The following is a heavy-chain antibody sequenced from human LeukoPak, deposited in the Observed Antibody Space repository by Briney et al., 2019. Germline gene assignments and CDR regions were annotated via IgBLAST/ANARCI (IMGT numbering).Heavy chain of an antibody. D-gene: IGHD1-26*01. J-gene: IGHJ4*02. CDR3: ARTEWEVADY. CDR1: GGSISSSGYY. V-gene: IGHV4-39*07. CDR2: IYYSGTT. Sequence: SETLSLTCTVSGGSISSSGYYWGWIRQPPGKGLEWIGSIYYSGTTYYNPSLKSRVTISLDTSKNQFSLKLSSVTAADTAVYYCARTEWEVADYWGQGTLVTVSS.